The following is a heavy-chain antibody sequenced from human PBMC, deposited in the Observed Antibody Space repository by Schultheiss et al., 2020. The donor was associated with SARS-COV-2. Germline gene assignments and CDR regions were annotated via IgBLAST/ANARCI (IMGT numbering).Heavy chain of an antibody. Sequence: SETLSLTCAVYGGSFSGYYWSWIRQPPGKGLEWVGHVFFTGSTDHNPSLKSRVTISVDTSKNQFSLKVNSVTAADTAVYYCAKGTVTTIFRPKGTEMRYEMDVWGQGTTVTVSS. CDR1: GGSFSGYY. V-gene: IGHV4-34*01. CDR3: AKGTVTTIFRPKGTEMRYEMDV. J-gene: IGHJ6*02. CDR2: VFFTGST. D-gene: IGHD5-12*01.